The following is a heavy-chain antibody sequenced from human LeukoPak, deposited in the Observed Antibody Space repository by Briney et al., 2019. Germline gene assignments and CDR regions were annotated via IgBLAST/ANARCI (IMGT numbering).Heavy chain of an antibody. CDR3: ARSASIPLSSGIDY. CDR2: IYYGGST. CDR1: GGSISSSDYY. V-gene: IGHV4-39*07. Sequence: SETLSLTCTVSGGSISSSDYYWGWIRQPPGKGLEWIGSIYYGGSTYYNPSLKSRVTISVDTSKNQFSLKLSSVTAADTAVYYCARSASIPLSSGIDYWGQGTLVTVSS. J-gene: IGHJ4*02. D-gene: IGHD2-2*01.